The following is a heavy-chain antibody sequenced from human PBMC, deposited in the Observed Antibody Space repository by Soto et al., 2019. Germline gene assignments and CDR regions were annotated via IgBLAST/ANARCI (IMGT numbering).Heavy chain of an antibody. J-gene: IGHJ4*02. CDR1: GFSFSSYA. D-gene: IGHD6-6*01. CDR2: ISGSGGST. Sequence: GGSLRLSCAASGFSFSSYAMSWVRQAPGKGLEWVSAISGSGGSTYYADSVKGRFTISRDNSKNTLYLQMNSLRAEDTAVYYCAKVLYSSSYFDYWGQGTLVTVSS. V-gene: IGHV3-23*01. CDR3: AKVLYSSSYFDY.